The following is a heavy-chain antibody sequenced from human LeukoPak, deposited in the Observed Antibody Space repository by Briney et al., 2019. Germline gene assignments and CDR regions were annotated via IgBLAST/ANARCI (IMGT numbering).Heavy chain of an antibody. CDR2: INPNSGGT. CDR3: ARDQCSSTSCWIFDY. D-gene: IGHD2-2*01. Sequence: ASVKVSCKASGYTFTGYYMHWVRQAPGQGLEWVGWINPNSGGTNSAQSFQGRVTMTRDTSISTAYMELSRLTADDTAVYYCARDQCSSTSCWIFDYWGQGTLVTVSS. V-gene: IGHV1-2*02. CDR1: GYTFTGYY. J-gene: IGHJ4*02.